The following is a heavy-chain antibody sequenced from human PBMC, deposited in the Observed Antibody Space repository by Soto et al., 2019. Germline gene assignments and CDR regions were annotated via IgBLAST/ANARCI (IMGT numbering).Heavy chain of an antibody. Sequence: GASVKVSCKVSGYTLTELSMHWVRQAPGKGLEWMGGFDPEDGETIYAQKFQGRVTMTEDTSTDTAYMELSSLRSEDTAVYYCATEMYYYDSSGPFNYWGQGTLVTVSS. CDR2: FDPEDGET. CDR3: ATEMYYYDSSGPFNY. V-gene: IGHV1-24*01. CDR1: GYTLTELS. J-gene: IGHJ4*02. D-gene: IGHD3-22*01.